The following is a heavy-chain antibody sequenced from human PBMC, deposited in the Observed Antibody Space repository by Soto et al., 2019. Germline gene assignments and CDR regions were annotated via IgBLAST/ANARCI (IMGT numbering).Heavy chain of an antibody. V-gene: IGHV3-23*01. CDR2: ISGSGGST. D-gene: IGHD6-19*01. J-gene: IGHJ4*02. Sequence: GGSLRLSCAASGFTFSSYAMSWVRQAPGKGLEWVSAISGSGGSTYHADSVKGRFTISRDNSKNTLYLQMNSLRAEDTAVYYCAKVGIAVAGTRYYFDYWGQGTLVTVSS. CDR1: GFTFSSYA. CDR3: AKVGIAVAGTRYYFDY.